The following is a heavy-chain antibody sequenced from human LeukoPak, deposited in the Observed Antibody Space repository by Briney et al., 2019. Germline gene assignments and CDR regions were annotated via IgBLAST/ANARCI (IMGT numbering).Heavy chain of an antibody. CDR3: ARDPSAAAGFFDF. D-gene: IGHD6-13*01. J-gene: IGHJ4*02. CDR2: VYSSGST. CDR1: GGSIRSYY. V-gene: IGHV4-59*01. Sequence: SETLSLTCSVSGGSIRSYYWSWIRQSPGKGLEWLGCVYSSGSTKYNPSLKSRVTISVDTSKNQFALKLSSVTAADTAVYYCARDPSAAAGFFDFWGQGTLVTVSS.